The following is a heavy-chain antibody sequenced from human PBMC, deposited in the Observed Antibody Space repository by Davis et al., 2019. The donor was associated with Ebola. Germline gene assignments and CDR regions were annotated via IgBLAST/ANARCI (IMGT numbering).Heavy chain of an antibody. Sequence: GESLKISCAASGFVFSNYDMSWVRQVPGKGLEWVSTVSGSGGHTHYSDSVKGRFTISRDNSKNTLYLQMNSLRAEDTAVYYCAAAGATYHYYGMDVWGQGTTVTVSS. CDR3: AAAGATYHYYGMDV. J-gene: IGHJ6*02. CDR1: GFVFSNYD. CDR2: VSGSGGHT. V-gene: IGHV3-23*01. D-gene: IGHD6-13*01.